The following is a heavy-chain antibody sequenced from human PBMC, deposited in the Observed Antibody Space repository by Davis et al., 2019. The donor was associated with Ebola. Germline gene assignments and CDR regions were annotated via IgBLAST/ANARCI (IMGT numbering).Heavy chain of an antibody. CDR2: IYYSGST. Sequence: MPGGSLRPSCPVPGGSISSYYWSWIRQPPGKGLEWIGYIYYSGSTNYNPSLKSRVTLSVDTSKNQFSLKLSSVTAADTAVYDCARGGRYSSSPPVDYWGQGTLVTVSS. J-gene: IGHJ4*02. CDR3: ARGGRYSSSPPVDY. D-gene: IGHD6-6*01. V-gene: IGHV4-59*01. CDR1: GGSISSYY.